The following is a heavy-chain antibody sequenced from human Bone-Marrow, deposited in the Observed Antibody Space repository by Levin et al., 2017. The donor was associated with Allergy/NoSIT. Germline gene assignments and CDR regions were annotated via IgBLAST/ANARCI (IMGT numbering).Heavy chain of an antibody. J-gene: IGHJ6*02. CDR3: AARWWLLLRYGMDV. D-gene: IGHD3-22*01. V-gene: IGHV3-7*01. Sequence: PGGSLRLSCAASGFTFSSYWMSWVRQAPGKGLEWVANIKQDGSEKYYVDSVKGRFTISRDNAKNSLYLQMNSLRAEDTAVYYCAARWWLLLRYGMDVWGQGTTVTVSS. CDR1: GFTFSSYW. CDR2: IKQDGSEK.